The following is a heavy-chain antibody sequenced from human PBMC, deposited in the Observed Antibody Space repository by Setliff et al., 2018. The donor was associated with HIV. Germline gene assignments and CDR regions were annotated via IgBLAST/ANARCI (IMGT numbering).Heavy chain of an antibody. J-gene: IGHJ4*02. CDR2: ISTGSDAT. CDR1: GFTFSSYW. Sequence: PGGSLRLSCAASGFTFSSYWIIWVRQAPGKGLEWVSYISTGSDATYYADSVKGRFTISRDNPKNSLYLQMNSLRVEDTAVYYCARTSIVVAGNDYWGQGTLVTVSS. V-gene: IGHV3-48*04. D-gene: IGHD6-19*01. CDR3: ARTSIVVAGNDY.